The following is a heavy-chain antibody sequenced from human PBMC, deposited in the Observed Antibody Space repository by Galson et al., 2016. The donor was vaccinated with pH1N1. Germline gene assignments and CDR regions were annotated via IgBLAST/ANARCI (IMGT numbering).Heavy chain of an antibody. CDR2: IYHSGSS. V-gene: IGHV4-38-2*02. D-gene: IGHD3-10*01. CDR1: GYSISSGYY. Sequence: SETLSLTCTVSGYSISSGYYWGWIRQPPGKGLEWIGSIYHSGSSYYNPSLKSRVTISVDTSKNQFSLKLSSVTATDTAVYYCARAGYGYFGPASYPRPYYYYYMDVWGKGTTVTVSS. CDR3: ARAGYGYFGPASYPRPYYYYYMDV. J-gene: IGHJ6*03.